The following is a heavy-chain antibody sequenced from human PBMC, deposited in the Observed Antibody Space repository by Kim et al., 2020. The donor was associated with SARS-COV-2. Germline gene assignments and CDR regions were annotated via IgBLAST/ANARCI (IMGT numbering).Heavy chain of an antibody. CDR3: ARSPPRRQNKYYYDSSGYYFAFDY. CDR1: GGSFSGYY. D-gene: IGHD3-22*01. J-gene: IGHJ4*02. CDR2: INHSGST. V-gene: IGHV4-34*01. Sequence: SETLSLTCAVYGGSFSGYYWSWIRQPPGKGLEWIGEINHSGSTNYNPSLKSRVTISVDTSKNRFSLKLSSVTAADTAVYYCARSPPRRQNKYYYDSSGYYFAFDYWGQGTLVTVSS.